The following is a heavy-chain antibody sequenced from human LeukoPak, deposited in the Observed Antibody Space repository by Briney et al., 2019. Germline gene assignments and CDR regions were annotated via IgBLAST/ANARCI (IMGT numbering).Heavy chain of an antibody. V-gene: IGHV3-74*01. CDR3: TRQWHTPSDY. CDR2: INGDGSST. D-gene: IGHD6-19*01. CDR1: GFIFNNYW. Sequence: GGSLRLSCAASGFIFNNYWMHRVRQTPGEGPLWLSRINGDGSSTSYTHSVQGRFIISRDNDKNTLYLQMNSLRAEDTAVYYCTRQWHTPSDYWGQGTLVTVSS. J-gene: IGHJ4*02.